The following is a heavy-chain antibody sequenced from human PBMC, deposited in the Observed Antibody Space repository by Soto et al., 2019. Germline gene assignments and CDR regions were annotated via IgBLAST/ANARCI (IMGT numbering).Heavy chain of an antibody. V-gene: IGHV1-18*01. CDR3: GRCRTDSYAMDV. CDR2: ISPYKGRT. CDR1: GYSFTSYG. J-gene: IGHJ6*02. D-gene: IGHD2-8*02. Sequence: QVHLVQSGAEVEKPGASVKVSCKASGYSFTSYGIAWVRQAPGQGPEWMGWISPYKGRTNYAQNVKGRVVMTTDISTNTVYLELRSLTSDDTAMYYFGRCRTDSYAMDVWGQGTTVTVSS.